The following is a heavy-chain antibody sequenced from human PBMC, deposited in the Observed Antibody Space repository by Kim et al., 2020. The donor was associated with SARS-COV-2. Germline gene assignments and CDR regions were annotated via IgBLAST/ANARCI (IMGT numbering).Heavy chain of an antibody. CDR1: GYTFTSYG. V-gene: IGHV1-18*01. D-gene: IGHD3-10*01. Sequence: ASVKVSCKASGYTFTSYGISWVRQAPGQGLEWMGWISAYNGNTNYAQKLQGRVTMTTDTSTSTAYMELRSLRSDDTAVYYCARGRGDAVRGVILRTNDIYGMDVWGQGTTVTVSS. CDR3: ARGRGDAVRGVILRTNDIYGMDV. CDR2: ISAYNGNT. J-gene: IGHJ6*02.